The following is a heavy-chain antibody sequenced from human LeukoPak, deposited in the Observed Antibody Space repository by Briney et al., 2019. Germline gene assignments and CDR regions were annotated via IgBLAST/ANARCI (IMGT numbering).Heavy chain of an antibody. V-gene: IGHV4-4*02. D-gene: IGHD6-13*01. J-gene: IGHJ5*02. CDR2: IYHSGST. CDR1: GFTFSSYSM. Sequence: GSLRLSCAASGFTFSSYSMNWVRLPPGKGLEWIGEIYHSGSTNYNPSLKSRVTISVDKSKNQFSLKLSSVTAADTAVYYCARAGSSWYNWFDPWGQGTLVTVSS. CDR3: ARAGSSWYNWFDP.